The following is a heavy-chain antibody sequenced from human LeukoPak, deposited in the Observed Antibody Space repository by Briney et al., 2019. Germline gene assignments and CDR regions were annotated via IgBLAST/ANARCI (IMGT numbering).Heavy chain of an antibody. CDR2: IVGSGST. CDR1: GFTFSNFA. V-gene: IGHV3-21*01. Sequence: PGGSLRLPCVASGFTFSNFAMTWVRQAPGKGLEWVSSIVGSGSTYYSDSLKGRFTISRDNAKNSLYLQMNSLRAEDTAVYYCARIGPGSSRDYWGQGTLVTVSS. CDR3: ARIGPGSSRDY. D-gene: IGHD2-2*01. J-gene: IGHJ4*02.